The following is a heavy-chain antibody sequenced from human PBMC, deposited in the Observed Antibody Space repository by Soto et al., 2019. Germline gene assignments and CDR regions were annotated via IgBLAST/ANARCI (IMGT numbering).Heavy chain of an antibody. V-gene: IGHV3-23*01. CDR1: GFTFSSYA. J-gene: IGHJ6*03. CDR3: AKDGARYFDWSYYMDV. Sequence: GGSLRLSCAASGFTFSSYAMSWVRQAPGKGLEWVSAISGSGGSTYYADSVKGRFTISRDNSKNTLYLQMNSLRAEDTAVYYCAKDGARYFDWSYYMDVWGKGTTVTVSS. CDR2: ISGSGGST. D-gene: IGHD3-9*01.